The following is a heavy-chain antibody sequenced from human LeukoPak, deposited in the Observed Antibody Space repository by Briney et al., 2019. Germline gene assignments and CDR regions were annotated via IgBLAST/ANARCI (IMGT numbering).Heavy chain of an antibody. CDR1: GGSISSGTYY. D-gene: IGHD3-9*01. V-gene: IGHV4-61*02. Sequence: PSETLSLTCTVSGGSISSGTYYWSWIRQPAGKGLEWIGRFYTSGSTNYNPSLKSRVTISVDTSKNQFSLKLSSVTAADTAVYYCARARTDIPSIENGMDVWGQGTTITVSS. CDR3: ARARTDIPSIENGMDV. CDR2: FYTSGST. J-gene: IGHJ6*02.